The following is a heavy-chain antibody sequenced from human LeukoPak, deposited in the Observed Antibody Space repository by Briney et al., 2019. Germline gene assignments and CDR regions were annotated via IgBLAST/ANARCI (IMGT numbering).Heavy chain of an antibody. CDR2: ISYDGSNK. CDR1: RFTFSTYA. V-gene: IGHV3-30*04. CDR3: ASKRDDSSGWYRLDY. J-gene: IGHJ4*02. Sequence: GGSLRLSCAVSRFTFSTYAMHWVRQAPGKGLEWVTLISYDGSNKYYADSVKGRFTISRDNSKNTLYLQMNSLRAEDTAVYYCASKRDDSSGWYRLDYWGQGTLVTVSS. D-gene: IGHD6-19*01.